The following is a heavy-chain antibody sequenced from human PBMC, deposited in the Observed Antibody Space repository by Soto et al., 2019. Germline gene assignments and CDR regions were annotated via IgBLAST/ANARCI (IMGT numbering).Heavy chain of an antibody. Sequence: QVQLQQWGAGLLKPSETLSLTCAVYGGSFSGYYWSWIRQPPGKGLEWIGEINHSGSTNYNPSLKSRVTISVDTSKNQFSLKLSSVTAADTAVYYCARKYFGWLLSGRSWFDPWGQGTLVTVSS. CDR3: ARKYFGWLLSGRSWFDP. V-gene: IGHV4-34*01. D-gene: IGHD3-9*01. CDR1: GGSFSGYY. J-gene: IGHJ5*02. CDR2: INHSGST.